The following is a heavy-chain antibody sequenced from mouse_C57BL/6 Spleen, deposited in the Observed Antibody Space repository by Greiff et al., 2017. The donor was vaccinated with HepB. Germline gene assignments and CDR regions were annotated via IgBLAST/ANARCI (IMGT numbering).Heavy chain of an antibody. CDR1: GFTFSDYG. Sequence: EVMLVESGGGLVKPGGSLKLSCAASGFTFSDYGMHWVRQAPEKGLEWVAYISSGSSTIYYADTVKGRFTISRDNAKNTLFLQMTSLRSEDTAMYYCARCSPTLYDGDYPYWYFDVWGTGTTVTVSS. J-gene: IGHJ1*03. CDR2: ISSGSSTI. V-gene: IGHV5-17*01. D-gene: IGHD2-3*01. CDR3: ARCSPTLYDGDYPYWYFDV.